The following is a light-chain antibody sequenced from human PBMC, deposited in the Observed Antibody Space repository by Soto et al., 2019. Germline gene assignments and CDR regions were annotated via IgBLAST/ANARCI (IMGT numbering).Light chain of an antibody. CDR3: QQYNYWPIT. V-gene: IGKV3-15*01. CDR1: QNINSN. J-gene: IGKJ5*01. Sequence: EIVMRQSPATLSVSPGESATLSCRASQNINSNLAWYVQKPGQAPRRVIYGASTRGTGVPARFSGSGSGTDFTLTITGLQSEDFAVYYCQQYNYWPITFGQGTQL. CDR2: GAS.